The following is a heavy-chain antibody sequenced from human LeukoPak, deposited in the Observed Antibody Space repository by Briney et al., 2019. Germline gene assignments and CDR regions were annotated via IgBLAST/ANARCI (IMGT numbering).Heavy chain of an antibody. D-gene: IGHD5-18*01. CDR2: IHYSGST. CDR1: GGSISSYY. J-gene: IGHJ4*02. V-gene: IGHV4-59*01. Sequence: SETLSLTCTVSGGSISSYYWSWIRQPPGKGLEWIGYIHYSGSTYYKPSLKSRVTISVDTSKNQFSLTLSSVTAADTAVYYCARGQKYRNGYTVTELGSGYFDYWGQGTLVTVSS. CDR3: ARGQKYRNGYTVTELGSGYFDY.